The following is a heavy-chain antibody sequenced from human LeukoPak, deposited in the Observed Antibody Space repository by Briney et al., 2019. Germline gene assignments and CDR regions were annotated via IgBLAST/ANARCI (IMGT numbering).Heavy chain of an antibody. CDR3: AKDASGSYSKAFDI. CDR1: GFTFSSYV. CDR2: ITGSGGST. D-gene: IGHD1-26*01. V-gene: IGHV3-23*01. J-gene: IGHJ3*02. Sequence: PGGTLRLSCAASGFTFSSYVMSWVRQAPGKGLEWVSAITGSGGSTYYADSVKGRFTISGDNSKNTLYLQMNSLRAEDTAVYYCAKDASGSYSKAFDIWGQGTMVTVSS.